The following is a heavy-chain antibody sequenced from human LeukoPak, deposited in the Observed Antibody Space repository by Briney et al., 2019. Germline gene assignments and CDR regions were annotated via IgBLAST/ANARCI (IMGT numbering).Heavy chain of an antibody. CDR3: TRTGDYYDSSTYYYGLDY. V-gene: IGHV3-49*03. CDR1: GFTFGDYV. Sequence: GGSLRLXCTGSGFTFGDYVMSWFRRAPGKGLEWVGFIRSKPYGGTTEYAASVKGRFTISRDDSKNIAYLQMNSLKTEDTAVFYCTRTGDYYDSSTYYYGLDYWGQGTLVTVSS. CDR2: IRSKPYGGTT. J-gene: IGHJ4*02. D-gene: IGHD3-22*01.